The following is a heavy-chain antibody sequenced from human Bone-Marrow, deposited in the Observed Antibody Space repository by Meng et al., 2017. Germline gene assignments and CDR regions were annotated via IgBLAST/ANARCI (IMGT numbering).Heavy chain of an antibody. J-gene: IGHJ4*02. Sequence: GGSLRLSCAASGFPVSSNYMSWVRQAPGKGLEWVSVIYSGGSTYYADSVKGRFTISRHNSKNTLYLQMNSLRAEDTAVYYCARDEDISAAGYLLGDFWGQGTLVTVSS. CDR1: GFPVSSNY. D-gene: IGHD6-13*01. V-gene: IGHV3-53*04. CDR2: IYSGGST. CDR3: ARDEDISAAGYLLGDF.